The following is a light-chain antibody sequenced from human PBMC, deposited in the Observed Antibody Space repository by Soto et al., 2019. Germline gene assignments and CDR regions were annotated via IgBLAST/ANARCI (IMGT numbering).Light chain of an antibody. Sequence: DIQMNQSPSTRSASVGDRVTITCRASQSISSWLAWYQQKPGKAPKLLIYKASSLESGVPSRFSGSGSGTEFTLTISSLQPDDFATYYCQQYNSYPWTFGQGTKVDIK. J-gene: IGKJ1*01. V-gene: IGKV1-5*03. CDR2: KAS. CDR1: QSISSW. CDR3: QQYNSYPWT.